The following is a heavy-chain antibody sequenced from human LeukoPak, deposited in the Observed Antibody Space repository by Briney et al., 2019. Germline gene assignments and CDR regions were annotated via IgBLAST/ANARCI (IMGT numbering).Heavy chain of an antibody. Sequence: GASVKVSCKASGYTFTGYYMHWVRQAPGQGLEWMGWINPNSGGTNYAQKFQGRVTMTRDTSISTAYMELSRLRPDDTAVYYCARDIVADYYYYYGMDVWGQGTTVTVSS. V-gene: IGHV1-2*02. J-gene: IGHJ6*02. CDR2: INPNSGGT. CDR1: GYTFTGYY. D-gene: IGHD3-22*01. CDR3: ARDIVADYYYYYGMDV.